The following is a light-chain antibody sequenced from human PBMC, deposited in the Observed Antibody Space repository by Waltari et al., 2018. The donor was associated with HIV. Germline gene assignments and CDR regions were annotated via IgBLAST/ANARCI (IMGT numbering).Light chain of an antibody. V-gene: IGKV1-39*01. J-gene: IGKJ1*01. CDR2: AAS. CDR3: QQSYSTRLT. Sequence: DIQMTQSPSSLSASVGDRVTLTCRASQSISSNLNWYQQKPGRAPKILIYAASSLQSAVPSRFSGSGSGTDFTLTISSLQPEDFATYYCQQSYSTRLTFGQGTKVEIK. CDR1: QSISSN.